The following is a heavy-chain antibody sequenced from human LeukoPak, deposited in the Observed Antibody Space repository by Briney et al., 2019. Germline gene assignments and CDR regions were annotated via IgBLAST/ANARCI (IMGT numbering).Heavy chain of an antibody. CDR2: INSNGGST. J-gene: IGHJ4*02. CDR3: ARDSALLWFGELDY. V-gene: IGHV3-64*01. Sequence: PGGSLRLSCAASGFTFSSYGFHWVRQAPGKGLEFVSAINSNGGSTFYANSVKGRFTISRDNAKNMLYLQMGSLRAEDMAVYYCARDSALLWFGELDYWGQGTLVTVSS. D-gene: IGHD3-10*01. CDR1: GFTFSSYG.